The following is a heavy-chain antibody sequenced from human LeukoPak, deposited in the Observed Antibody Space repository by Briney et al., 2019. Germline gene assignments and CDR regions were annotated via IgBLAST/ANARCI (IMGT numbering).Heavy chain of an antibody. CDR2: INPNSGGT. Sequence: ASVTVSCKASGYTFTGYYMHWVRQAPGQGLEWMGWINPNSGGTNYAQKFQGRVTMTRDTSISTAYMELSRLRSDDTAVYYCARIMGGYSGYDPGTYDYWGQGTLVTVSS. J-gene: IGHJ4*02. CDR1: GYTFTGYY. D-gene: IGHD5-12*01. V-gene: IGHV1-2*02. CDR3: ARIMGGYSGYDPGTYDY.